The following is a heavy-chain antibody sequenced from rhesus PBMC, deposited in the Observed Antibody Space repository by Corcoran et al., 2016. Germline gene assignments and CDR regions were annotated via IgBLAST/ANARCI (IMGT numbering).Heavy chain of an antibody. D-gene: IGHD1-1*01. V-gene: IGHV3S5*01. CDR1: GFAFSSYG. Sequence: EVQLVETGGGLVQPGGSLRLSCAASGFAFSSYGMSWVRQAPGKGLEWVSGISYTGGSTYYTDSVKGRFTISRDNSKNTLSLQMNSLRAEDTAVYYCAKEVGTGYWGQGVLVTVSS. CDR3: AKEVGTGY. J-gene: IGHJ4*01. CDR2: ISYTGGST.